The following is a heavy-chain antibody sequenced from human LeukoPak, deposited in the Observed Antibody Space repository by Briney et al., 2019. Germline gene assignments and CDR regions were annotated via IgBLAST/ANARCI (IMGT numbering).Heavy chain of an antibody. J-gene: IGHJ3*02. CDR2: INPSGGGT. V-gene: IGHV1-2*06. Sequence: GASVKVSXKASGYTFTGYYMHWVRQAPGQGLEWMGRINPSGGGTNYAQKFQGRVTMTRDTSISTAYMELSRLRSDDTAVYYCARGVYYDFWSDIWGQGTMVTVSS. CDR3: ARGVYYDFWSDI. CDR1: GYTFTGYY. D-gene: IGHD3-3*01.